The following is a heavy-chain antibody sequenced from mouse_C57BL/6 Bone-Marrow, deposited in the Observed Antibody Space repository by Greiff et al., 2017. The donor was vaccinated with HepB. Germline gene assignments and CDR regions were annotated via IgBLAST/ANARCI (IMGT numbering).Heavy chain of an antibody. J-gene: IGHJ4*01. D-gene: IGHD2-2*01. CDR1: GYTFTEYT. Sequence: QVQLKESGAELVKPGASVKLSCKASGYTFTEYTIHWVKQRSGQGLEWIGWFYPGSGSIKYNEKFKDKATLTADKSSSTVYMELSRLTSEDSAVYFCARHEEGVTTDGGAMDYWGQGTSVTVSS. CDR2: FYPGSGSI. V-gene: IGHV1-62-2*01. CDR3: ARHEEGVTTDGGAMDY.